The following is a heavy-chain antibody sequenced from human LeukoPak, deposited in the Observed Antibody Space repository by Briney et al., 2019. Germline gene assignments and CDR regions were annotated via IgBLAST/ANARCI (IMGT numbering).Heavy chain of an antibody. CDR1: GFTFSSYS. D-gene: IGHD3-22*01. CDR3: ARDQSPPRYYYDSSGYDY. CDR2: ISSSSSYI. V-gene: IGHV3-21*01. J-gene: IGHJ4*02. Sequence: GGSLRLSCAASGFTFSSYSMNWVRQAPEKGLEWVSSISSSSSYIYYADSVKGRFTISRDNAKNSLYLQMNCLRAEDTAVYYCARDQSPPRYYYDSSGYDYWGQGTLVTVSS.